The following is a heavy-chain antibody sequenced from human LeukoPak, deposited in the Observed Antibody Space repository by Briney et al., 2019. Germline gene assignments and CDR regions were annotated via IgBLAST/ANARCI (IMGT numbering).Heavy chain of an antibody. V-gene: IGHV3-30*04. CDR2: FSYDGGNK. J-gene: IGHJ4*02. Sequence: GGSLRLSCAASGFTFSTYAMHWVRQAPGKGLEWVAVFSYDGGNKYYADSVKGRFTISRDNSKNTLYLQMNSLRPEDTAIYYCARDREDLLTGLDYWGQGTLVTVS. CDR1: GFTFSTYA. CDR3: ARDREDLLTGLDY. D-gene: IGHD3-9*01.